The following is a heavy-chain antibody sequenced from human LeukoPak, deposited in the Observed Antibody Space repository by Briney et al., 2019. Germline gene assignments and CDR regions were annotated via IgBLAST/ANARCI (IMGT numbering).Heavy chain of an antibody. CDR2: IRSSGSTI. D-gene: IGHD1-7*01. Sequence: PGRSLRLSCAASGFTFSSYGMHWVRQAPGKGLEWVSYIRSSGSTIYYADSVKGRFTISRDNAKNSLYLQMNSLRAEDTAVYYCARGLVYLNWDYWGQGTLVTVSS. V-gene: IGHV3-48*04. CDR3: ARGLVYLNWDY. CDR1: GFTFSSYG. J-gene: IGHJ4*02.